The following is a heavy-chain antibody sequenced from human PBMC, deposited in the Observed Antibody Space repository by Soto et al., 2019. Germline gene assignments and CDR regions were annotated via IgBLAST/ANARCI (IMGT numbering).Heavy chain of an antibody. D-gene: IGHD6-13*01. J-gene: IGHJ2*01. Sequence: QVQLVESGGGVVQPGRSLRLSCAASGFTFSSYTMHWVRQAPGKGLEWVASISDDGNNKYYADSVKGRFTISRDNSKNTVYLQMNSLRPEDTAVYYCARDWFISSWPGWYFALWGRGTLVTVYS. CDR2: ISDDGNNK. CDR3: ARDWFISSWPGWYFAL. V-gene: IGHV3-30-3*01. CDR1: GFTFSSYT.